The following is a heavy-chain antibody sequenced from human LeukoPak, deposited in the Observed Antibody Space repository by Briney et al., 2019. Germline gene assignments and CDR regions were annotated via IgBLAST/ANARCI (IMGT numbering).Heavy chain of an antibody. V-gene: IGHV3-74*01. CDR2: INTDGGNT. Sequence: GGSLRLSCAASGFTFSGYWMHWVRQAPGKGLVWVSRINTDGGNTNYADSVKGRFTISRDNAKNSLYLQMNSLRAEDTAVYYCAREVPHYGGNSGVFDYWGQGTLVTVSS. CDR1: GFTFSGYW. J-gene: IGHJ4*02. D-gene: IGHD4-23*01. CDR3: AREVPHYGGNSGVFDY.